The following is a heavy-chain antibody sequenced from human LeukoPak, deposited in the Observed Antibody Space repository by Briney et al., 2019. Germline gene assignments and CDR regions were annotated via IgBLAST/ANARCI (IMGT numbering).Heavy chain of an antibody. D-gene: IGHD6-13*01. CDR2: IYGGGST. CDR3: ARRPSSSWYIDY. Sequence: GGSLRLSCAASGFTVSSNYMSWVRQAPGKGLEWVSVIYGGGSTYYADSVKGRFTISRDNSKNTLYLQMNSLRAEDTAVYYCARRPSSSWYIDYWGQGTLVTVSS. V-gene: IGHV3-53*01. CDR1: GFTVSSNY. J-gene: IGHJ4*02.